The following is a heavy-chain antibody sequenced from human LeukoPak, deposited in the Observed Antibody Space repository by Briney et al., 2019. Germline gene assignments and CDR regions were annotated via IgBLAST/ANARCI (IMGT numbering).Heavy chain of an antibody. CDR2: IDSNTGGT. Sequence: ASVKVSCKSSGYTFTGNYMHWVRQAPGQGLEWMGWIDSNTGGTNYAQKFQGRVTMTRDTSISTAYMELSGLTSDDTAVYYCARDANAAFDPWGQGTLVTVSS. V-gene: IGHV1-2*02. CDR1: GYTFTGNY. D-gene: IGHD2-8*01. CDR3: ARDANAAFDP. J-gene: IGHJ5*02.